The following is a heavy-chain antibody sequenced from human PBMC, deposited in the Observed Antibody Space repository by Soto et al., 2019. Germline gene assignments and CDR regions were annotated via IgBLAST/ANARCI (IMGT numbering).Heavy chain of an antibody. D-gene: IGHD2-2*03. V-gene: IGHV4-59*01. J-gene: IGHJ6*04. CDR1: GGSISSYY. Sequence: PSETLSLTCTVSGGSISSYYWSWIRQPPGKGLEWIGYIYYSGSTNYNPSLKSRVTISVDTSKNQFSLKLSSVTAADTAVYYCARGGYCSSTSCYLLDVWGKGTTVTVSS. CDR3: ARGGYCSSTSCYLLDV. CDR2: IYYSGST.